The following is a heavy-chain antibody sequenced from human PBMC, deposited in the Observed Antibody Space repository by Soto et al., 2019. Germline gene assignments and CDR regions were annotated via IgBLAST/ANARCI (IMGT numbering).Heavy chain of an antibody. Sequence: QAHLVESGGGVVQPGRSLRLSCAASGFTFTSYGRHWVRQAPGTRLEWVAVISYDGGLQHYADSVKGRFTISRDNSKKMVLLQMNSLRAEDTAVYYCVSDRGYGHASVPYSWGQGTLVSVSS. V-gene: IGHV3-30*03. CDR2: ISYDGGLQ. J-gene: IGHJ4*02. D-gene: IGHD5-18*01. CDR1: GFTFTSYG. CDR3: VSDRGYGHASVPYS.